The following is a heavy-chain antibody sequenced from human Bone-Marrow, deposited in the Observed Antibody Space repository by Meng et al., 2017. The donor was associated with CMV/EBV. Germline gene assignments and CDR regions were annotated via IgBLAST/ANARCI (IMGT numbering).Heavy chain of an antibody. CDR1: GGSISSYY. Sequence: SETLSLTCTVSGGSISSYYWSWIRQPPGKGLEWIGYIYYSGSTNYNPSLKSRVTISVDTSKNQFPLKLSSVTAADTAVYYCARLKTPVEDWLVMDVWGQGTTVTVSS. J-gene: IGHJ6*02. D-gene: IGHD6-19*01. V-gene: IGHV4-59*01. CDR2: IYYSGST. CDR3: ARLKTPVEDWLVMDV.